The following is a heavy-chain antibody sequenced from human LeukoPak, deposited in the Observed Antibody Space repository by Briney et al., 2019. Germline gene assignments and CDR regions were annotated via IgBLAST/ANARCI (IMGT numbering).Heavy chain of an antibody. CDR1: GFTFDDYA. Sequence: GGSLRLSCAACGFTFDDYAMHWVRQAPGKGLEWVSGISWNSGSIGYADSVKGRFTISRDNAKNSLYLQMNSLRAEDTALYYCAKTRYFDWLTLGYFDYWGQGTLVTVSS. D-gene: IGHD3-9*01. CDR3: AKTRYFDWLTLGYFDY. V-gene: IGHV3-9*01. J-gene: IGHJ4*02. CDR2: ISWNSGSI.